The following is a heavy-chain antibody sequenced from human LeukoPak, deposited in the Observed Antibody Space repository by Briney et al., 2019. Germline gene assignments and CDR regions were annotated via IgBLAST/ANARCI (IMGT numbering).Heavy chain of an antibody. CDR2: INPSGGST. Sequence: ASVKVSCKASGYTFTSYYMHWVRQAPGQGLEWMGIINPSGGSTNYAQKFQGRVTITADESTSTAYMGLSSLRSEDTAVYYCARDFGSGYPGPWGQGTLVTVSS. CDR3: ARDFGSGYPGP. V-gene: IGHV1-46*01. J-gene: IGHJ4*02. CDR1: GYTFTSYY. D-gene: IGHD3-22*01.